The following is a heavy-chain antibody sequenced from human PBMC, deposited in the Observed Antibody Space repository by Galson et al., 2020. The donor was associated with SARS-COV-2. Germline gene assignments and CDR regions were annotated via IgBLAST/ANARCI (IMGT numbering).Heavy chain of an antibody. Sequence: GGSLRLSCSASGFIFSDYAMHWVRQAPGKGLEYVSAISSNGGTSFYADSVNGRFTMSRDNSKNMFYLQMTALRLEDTGFYYCLSYSCTRQNHWGQGTLVTVSS. D-gene: IGHD5-12*01. V-gene: IGHV3-64D*06. CDR2: ISSNGGTS. CDR3: LSYSCTRQNH. J-gene: IGHJ5*02. CDR1: GFIFSDYA.